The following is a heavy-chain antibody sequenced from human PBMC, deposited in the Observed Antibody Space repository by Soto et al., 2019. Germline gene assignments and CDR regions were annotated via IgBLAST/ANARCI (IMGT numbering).Heavy chain of an antibody. CDR1: GFTFTDYW. CDR3: ARGGYCSSTSCYEDNWFDP. CDR2: IKQDGSNK. V-gene: IGHV3-7*01. D-gene: IGHD2-2*01. Sequence: PGGSLRLSCAASGFTFTDYWMSWVRQAPGKGLEWVANIKQDGSNKYYADSVKGRFTISRDNSKNTLYLQMNSLRAEDTAVYYCARGGYCSSTSCYEDNWFDPWGQGTLVTVSS. J-gene: IGHJ5*02.